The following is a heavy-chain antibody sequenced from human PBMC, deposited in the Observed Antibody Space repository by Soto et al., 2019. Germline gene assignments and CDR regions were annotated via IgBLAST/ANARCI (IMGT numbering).Heavy chain of an antibody. J-gene: IGHJ3*02. Sequence: SQTLSLTCVNSGDSVSSDSAAWTWIRQSPSRGLEWLGRTYYRSKWYNDYAVSVKSRITINPDTSKNQFSLHLNSVTPEDTAVYYCARKGIAAVEIWGQGTMVTVSS. CDR1: GDSVSSDSAA. CDR2: TYYRSKWYN. CDR3: ARKGIAAVEI. V-gene: IGHV6-1*01. D-gene: IGHD6-13*01.